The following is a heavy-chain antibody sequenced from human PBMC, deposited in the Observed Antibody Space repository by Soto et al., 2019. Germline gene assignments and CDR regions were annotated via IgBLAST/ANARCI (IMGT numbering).Heavy chain of an antibody. V-gene: IGHV4-59*01. CDR1: GGSLSSGY. CDR3: KGAYYDINGYSLDP. Sequence: PSDTLSLTCSVSGGSLSSGYWTWIRQPPGKGLEWIGYIYYGGSINYNPSLKSRVIISVDTAKNQFSLRLSSVTAADTAVYYCKGAYYDINGYSLDPWGQGTSVTVSS. D-gene: IGHD3-22*01. CDR2: IYYGGSI. J-gene: IGHJ5*02.